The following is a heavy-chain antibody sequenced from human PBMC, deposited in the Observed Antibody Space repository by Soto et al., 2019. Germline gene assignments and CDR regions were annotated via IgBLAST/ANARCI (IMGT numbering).Heavy chain of an antibody. CDR3: VVAAQPYYFGY. J-gene: IGHJ4*02. Sequence: ASVKVSCKASGYTFTSYGISWVRQAPGQGLEWMGWISAYNGNTNYAQKLQGRVTMTTDTSTSTAYMELRGLRSDDTAVYYCVVAAQPYYFGYWGQGTLVTVSS. CDR1: GYTFTSYG. D-gene: IGHD2-15*01. V-gene: IGHV1-18*01. CDR2: ISAYNGNT.